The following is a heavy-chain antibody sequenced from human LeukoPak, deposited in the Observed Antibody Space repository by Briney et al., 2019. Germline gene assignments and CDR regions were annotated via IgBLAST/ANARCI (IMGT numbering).Heavy chain of an antibody. D-gene: IGHD2/OR15-2a*01. Sequence: SGGSLRLSCAASGFTFSIYAITWVRQAPGKGLEWVTTISDSGGNTNYADSVKGRFTISRDNSKNTLYLQVNSLRAEDTAVYYCATGPTWYYGLDVWGQGTTVTVSS. CDR2: ISDSGGNT. J-gene: IGHJ6*02. V-gene: IGHV3-23*01. CDR1: GFTFSIYA. CDR3: ATGPTWYYGLDV.